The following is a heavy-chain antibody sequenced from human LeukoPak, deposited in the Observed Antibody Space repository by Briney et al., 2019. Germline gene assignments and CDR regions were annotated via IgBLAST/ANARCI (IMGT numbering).Heavy chain of an antibody. J-gene: IGHJ4*02. V-gene: IGHV3-20*04. CDR2: INWNGGRN. CDR3: ARDLRIQLWTAFDY. CDR1: GFSFDDYG. Sequence: GGALRLSCADCGFSFDDYGMSGVGPAPGRELDWVSGINWNGGRNGHPDSVKRRFTISRDNAKNSLYLQMNSLRAEDTALYYCARDLRIQLWTAFDYWGQGTLVTVSS. D-gene: IGHD5-18*01.